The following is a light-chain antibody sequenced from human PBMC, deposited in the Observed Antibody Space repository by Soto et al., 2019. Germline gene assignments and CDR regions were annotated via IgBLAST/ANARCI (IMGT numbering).Light chain of an antibody. Sequence: QSALTQPASVSGSPGQSITICCTGTSSDVGGYNYVSWYQQHPARAPKLMIYDVSDRPSGVSNRFSGSKSGNTASLTISGLQAEDEADYYCSSYTSSSTLMVFGAGTKLTVL. CDR3: SSYTSSSTLMV. CDR2: DVS. CDR1: SSDVGGYNY. J-gene: IGLJ2*01. V-gene: IGLV2-14*01.